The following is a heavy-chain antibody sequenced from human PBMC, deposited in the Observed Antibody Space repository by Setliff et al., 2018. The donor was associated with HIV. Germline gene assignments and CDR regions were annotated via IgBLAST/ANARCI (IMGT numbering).Heavy chain of an antibody. CDR1: GFSFSDYF. CDR3: ARARGSVGYYGSGTMYHMDV. CDR2: ISGSGGVM. J-gene: IGHJ6*03. D-gene: IGHD3-10*01. V-gene: IGHV3-11*01. Sequence: GGSLRLSCAVSGFSFSDYFMTWIRQAPGKGLEWVSYISGSGGVMAHADSVKGRFTISRDNAKNSMYLQMNSLRVEDTATYYCARARGSVGYYGSGTMYHMDVWGKGTTVTVSS.